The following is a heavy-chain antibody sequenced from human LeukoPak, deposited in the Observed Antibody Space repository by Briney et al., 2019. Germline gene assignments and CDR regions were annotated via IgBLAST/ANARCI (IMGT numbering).Heavy chain of an antibody. V-gene: IGHV3-74*01. CDR3: ARGHYHYDSGSPSGIFDI. J-gene: IGHJ3*02. Sequence: GGSLRLSCAVSGFTLSGYWMHWVRQAPGKGPVWVSRTNTDGSSTSYADSVKGRFTISRDNAKNTLYLQMNSLRAEDTAVYYCARGHYHYDSGSPSGIFDIWGQGTMVTVSS. CDR1: GFTLSGYW. D-gene: IGHD3-10*01. CDR2: TNTDGSST.